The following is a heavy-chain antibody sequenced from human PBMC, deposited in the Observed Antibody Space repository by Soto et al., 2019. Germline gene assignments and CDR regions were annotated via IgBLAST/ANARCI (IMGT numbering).Heavy chain of an antibody. CDR3: AKGRSYYYYYGVDV. V-gene: IGHV3-23*01. J-gene: IGHJ6*02. CDR2: IIDSGGST. CDR1: GFTCSFCA. Sequence: SGFTCSFCAMGWVRQAPGKGLEWVSDIIDSGGSTYYADSVKGRFTISRDNSKSTLYLQMDSLRAEDTALYYCAKGRSYYYYYGVDVWGQGTTVTVSS.